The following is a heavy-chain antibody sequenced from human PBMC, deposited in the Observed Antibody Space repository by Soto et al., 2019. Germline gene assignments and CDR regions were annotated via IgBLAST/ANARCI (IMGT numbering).Heavy chain of an antibody. CDR1: GGPIKTGDYY. V-gene: IGHV4-30-4*01. J-gene: IGHJ4*02. D-gene: IGHD3-10*01. CDR3: ARAGFSYGHLLF. Sequence: SETLSLTCNVSGGPIKTGDYYWNWIRQPPGKGLEWIGYVFYSGATNYSPSLKSRAAISMDTSKNQFSLSLTSVTAADTAVYYCARAGFSYGHLLFWGQGIRVTV. CDR2: VFYSGAT.